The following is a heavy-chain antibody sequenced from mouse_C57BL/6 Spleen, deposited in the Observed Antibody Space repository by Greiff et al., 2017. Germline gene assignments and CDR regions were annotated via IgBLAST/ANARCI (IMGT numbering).Heavy chain of an antibody. Sequence: VQLQQSGAELVRPGASVTLSCKASGYTFTDYEMHWVKQTPVHGLEWIGAIDPETGGTAYNQKFKGQAILTADKSSSTAYMELRNLTSEDSAVYYCTTDYYGSSWDAMDDWGQGTSVTVSS. CDR2: IDPETGGT. J-gene: IGHJ4*01. V-gene: IGHV1-15*01. CDR1: GYTFTDYE. CDR3: TTDYYGSSWDAMDD. D-gene: IGHD1-1*01.